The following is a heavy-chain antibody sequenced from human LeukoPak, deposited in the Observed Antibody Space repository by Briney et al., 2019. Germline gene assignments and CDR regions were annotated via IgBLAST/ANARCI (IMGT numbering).Heavy chain of an antibody. J-gene: IGHJ4*02. V-gene: IGHV4-59*01. CDR2: IYYSGST. D-gene: IGHD5-24*01. CDR3: ARSNPFRDYFDY. CDR1: GGSISSYY. Sequence: SETLSLTCTVSGGSISSYYWSWIRQPPGKGLEWIGYIYYSGSTNYNPSLKSRVTISVDTSKNQFSLKLSSVTAADTAVYYCARSNPFRDYFDYWGQGTLVTVSS.